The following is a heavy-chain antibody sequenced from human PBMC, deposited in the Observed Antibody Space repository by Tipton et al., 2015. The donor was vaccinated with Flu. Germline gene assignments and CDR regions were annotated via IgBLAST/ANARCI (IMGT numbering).Heavy chain of an antibody. V-gene: IGHV4-39*07. D-gene: IGHD5-18*01. J-gene: IGHJ4*02. CDR1: GGSISSYY. Sequence: PGLVKPSETLSLTCTVSGGSISSYYWGWIRQPPGKGLEWIGSIYHSGSTYYNPSLKSRVTISVDTSKNQFSLKLSSVTAADTAVYYCARDGQLWLQRDYWGQGTLVTVSS. CDR2: IYHSGST. CDR3: ARDGQLWLQRDY.